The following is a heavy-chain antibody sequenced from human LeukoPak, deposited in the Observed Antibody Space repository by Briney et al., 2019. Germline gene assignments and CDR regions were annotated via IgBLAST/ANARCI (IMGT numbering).Heavy chain of an antibody. CDR2: INPNSGGT. V-gene: IGHV1-2*02. Sequence: ASVKVSCKASGYTFTSYGISWVRQAPGQGLEWMGWINPNSGGTNYAQKFQGRVTMTRDTSISTAYMELSRLRSDDTAVYYCARDLGGDYYFDYWGQGTLVTVSS. D-gene: IGHD3-16*01. J-gene: IGHJ4*02. CDR1: GYTFTSYG. CDR3: ARDLGGDYYFDY.